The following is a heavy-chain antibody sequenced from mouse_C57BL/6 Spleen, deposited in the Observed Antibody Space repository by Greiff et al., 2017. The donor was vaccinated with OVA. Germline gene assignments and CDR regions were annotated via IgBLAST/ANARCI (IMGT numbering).Heavy chain of an antibody. CDR1: GYTFTSYW. CDR3: ARGYDDGRFYAMDY. D-gene: IGHD2-4*01. Sequence: VQLQQPGAELVRPGTSVKLSCKASGYTFTSYWMHWVKQRPGQGLEWIGVIDPSDSYTNYNQKFKGKATLTVDTSSSTAYMQLSSLTSEGSAVYCCARGYDDGRFYAMDYWGQGTSVTVSS. J-gene: IGHJ4*01. CDR2: IDPSDSYT. V-gene: IGHV1-59*01.